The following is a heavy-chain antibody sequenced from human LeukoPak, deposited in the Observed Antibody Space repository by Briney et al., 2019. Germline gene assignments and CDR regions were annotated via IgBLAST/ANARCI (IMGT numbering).Heavy chain of an antibody. CDR2: ISGDGGDT. J-gene: IGHJ4*02. CDR3: ATHDSSAWYVY. D-gene: IGHD6-19*01. V-gene: IGHV3-23*01. Sequence: PGGSLRLSCAASGFTFSSYAMNWVRQAPGKGLEWVSTISGDGGDTHYADSVKGRFTISRDNSKNTLYLQMNSLRAEDTAVYYCATHDSSAWYVYWGQGTLVTVSS. CDR1: GFTFSSYA.